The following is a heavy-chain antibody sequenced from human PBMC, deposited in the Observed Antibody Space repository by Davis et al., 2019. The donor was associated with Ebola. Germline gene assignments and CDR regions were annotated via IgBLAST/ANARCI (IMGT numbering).Heavy chain of an antibody. CDR3: ARDYYYYGMDV. V-gene: IGHV3-30*14. CDR2: ISYDGSNK. Sequence: PGGSLRLSCAASEFTFSSYAMHWVRQAPGKGLEWVAVISYDGSNKYYADSVKGRFTISRDNSKNTLYLQMNSLRAEDTAVYYCARDYYYYGMDVWGQGTTVTVSS. CDR1: EFTFSSYA. J-gene: IGHJ6*02.